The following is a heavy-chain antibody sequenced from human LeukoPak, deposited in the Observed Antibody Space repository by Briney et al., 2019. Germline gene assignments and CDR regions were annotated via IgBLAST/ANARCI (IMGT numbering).Heavy chain of an antibody. J-gene: IGHJ5*02. CDR1: GGTFSSYA. Sequence: SVKVSCKASGGTFSSYAISWVRQAPGQGLEWMGGIIPIFGTANYAQKFQGSVTITADESTSTAYMELSSLRSEDTAVYYCAIYYDFWSGYSSNRLFDPWGQGTLVTVSS. V-gene: IGHV1-69*01. CDR2: IIPIFGTA. CDR3: AIYYDFWSGYSSNRLFDP. D-gene: IGHD3-3*01.